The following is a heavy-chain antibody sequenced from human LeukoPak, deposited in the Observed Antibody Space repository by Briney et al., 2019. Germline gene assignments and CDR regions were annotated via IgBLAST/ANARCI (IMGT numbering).Heavy chain of an antibody. CDR2: ITRSNYI. V-gene: IGHV3-21*01. CDR1: GFTFSSYS. D-gene: IGHD6-19*01. CDR3: ARGTLDFHSSGWVLDY. Sequence: GGSLRLSCAASGFTFSSYSMNWVRQAPGKGLEWVSSITRSNYIYYADSVKGRFTISRDNAKNSLYLQMNSLRAEDTAVYYCARGTLDFHSSGWVLDYWGQGTLVTVSS. J-gene: IGHJ4*02.